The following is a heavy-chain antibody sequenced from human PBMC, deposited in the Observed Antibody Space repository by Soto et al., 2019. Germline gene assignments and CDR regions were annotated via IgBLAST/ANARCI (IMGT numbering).Heavy chain of an antibody. CDR1: GFPFSSYA. V-gene: IGHV3-23*01. CDR2: ISGSGGST. D-gene: IGHD6-19*01. Sequence: WGSLTLTCTASGFPFSSYAMNWVRQAPGKGLEWVSVISGSGGSTYYAASVKGRFTISRDNSKNTLYLQMNSLRAEDTAVYYCASRSSGWYFDYWGQGT. J-gene: IGHJ4*02. CDR3: ASRSSGWYFDY.